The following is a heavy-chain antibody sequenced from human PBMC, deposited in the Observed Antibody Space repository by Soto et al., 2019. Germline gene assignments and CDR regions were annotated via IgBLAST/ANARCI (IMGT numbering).Heavy chain of an antibody. CDR1: GGSVSSGSYY. CDR2: IYYSGST. D-gene: IGHD3-22*01. V-gene: IGHV4-61*01. Sequence: SETLSLTCTVSGGSVSSGSYYWSWIRQPPGKGLERIGYIYYSGSTNYNPSLKSRVTISVDTSKNQFSLKLSSVTAADTAVYYCARVGYDSSGYRWYYFDYWGQGTLVTVSS. CDR3: ARVGYDSSGYRWYYFDY. J-gene: IGHJ4*02.